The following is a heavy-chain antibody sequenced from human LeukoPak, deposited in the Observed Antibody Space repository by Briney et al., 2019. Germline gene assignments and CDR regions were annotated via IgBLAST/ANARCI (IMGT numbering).Heavy chain of an antibody. Sequence: GGSLRLSCAASGFTFSSYSMNWVRQAPGKGLEWVSYISSSSSTIYYADSVKGRFTISRDNAKNSLYLQMNSLGAEDTAVYYCARDHHYYDSSGREWYFDYWGQGTLVTVSS. CDR3: ARDHHYYDSSGREWYFDY. CDR1: GFTFSSYS. CDR2: ISSSSSTI. V-gene: IGHV3-48*01. J-gene: IGHJ4*02. D-gene: IGHD3-22*01.